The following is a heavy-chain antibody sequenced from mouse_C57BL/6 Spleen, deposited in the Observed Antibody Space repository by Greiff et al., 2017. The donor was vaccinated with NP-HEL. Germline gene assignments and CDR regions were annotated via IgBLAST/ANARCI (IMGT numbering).Heavy chain of an antibody. J-gene: IGHJ1*03. D-gene: IGHD2-1*01. CDR1: GFNIKNTY. Sequence: VQLQQSVAELVRPGASVKLSCTASGFNIKNTYMHWVKQRPEQGLEWIGRIDPANGNTKYAPKFQGKATLTADTSYNTAYLQLSSLTSEDTAIYYCARWTIGNYVYFDVWGTGTTVTVSS. CDR3: ARWTIGNYVYFDV. CDR2: IDPANGNT. V-gene: IGHV14-3*01.